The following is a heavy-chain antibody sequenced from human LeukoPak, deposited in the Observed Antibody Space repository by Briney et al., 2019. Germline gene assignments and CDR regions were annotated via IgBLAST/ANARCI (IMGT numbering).Heavy chain of an antibody. V-gene: IGHV1-46*01. CDR3: AKLNLGEMAYFDS. CDR1: GYTFTNYY. CDR2: SNPSGDST. D-gene: IGHD3-16*01. J-gene: IGHJ4*02. Sequence: ASVKVSCKASGYTFTNYYIHWVRQAPGHGLEWLGISNPSGDSTNYAQKFQGRVTMTRDTSTSTVYMDLSSLRSEDTAVYFCAKLNLGEMAYFDSWGQGTLVTVSS.